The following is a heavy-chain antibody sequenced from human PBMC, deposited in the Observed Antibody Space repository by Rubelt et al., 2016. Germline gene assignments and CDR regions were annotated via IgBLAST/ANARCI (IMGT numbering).Heavy chain of an antibody. CDR2: ITSNGAYT. D-gene: IGHD6-19*01. Sequence: EVQLVESGGGLVQPGGSLRLSCSASGFIFTNYAMHWVRQAPGKGLESISSITSNGAYTYYAESVKGIFTISRDHSKNTLYLQMSSLRPEDTALYFCVKGGRYSSGSLDYWGQGTLVTVSS. V-gene: IGHV3-64D*06. CDR3: VKGGRYSSGSLDY. J-gene: IGHJ4*02. CDR1: GFIFTNYA.